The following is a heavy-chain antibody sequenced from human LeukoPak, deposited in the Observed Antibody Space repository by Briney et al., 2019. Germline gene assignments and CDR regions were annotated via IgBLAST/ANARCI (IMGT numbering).Heavy chain of an antibody. Sequence: SETLSLTCTVSGDSISSFYWSWIRQSPGQGLEWLGEINHSGSTNYNPSLKSRVTMSVDTSKNHFSLSLRSVTAADTAVYYCSRHWYCGGDCYDEFWGQGTLVTVSS. CDR2: INHSGST. D-gene: IGHD2-21*02. V-gene: IGHV4-34*01. CDR1: GDSISSFY. CDR3: SRHWYCGGDCYDEF. J-gene: IGHJ4*02.